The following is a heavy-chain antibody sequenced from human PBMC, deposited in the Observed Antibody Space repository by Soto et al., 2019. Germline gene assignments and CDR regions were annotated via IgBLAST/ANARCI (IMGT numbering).Heavy chain of an antibody. CDR3: ARGAHYDSSRYYLVGYFDY. CDR2: ISAYNGNT. CDR1: GYTFTSYG. J-gene: IGHJ4*02. V-gene: IGHV1-18*01. D-gene: IGHD3-22*01. Sequence: ASVKVSCKASGYTFTSYGISWVRQAPGQGLEWMGWISAYNGNTNYAQKLQGRVTMTTDTSTSTAYMELRSLRSDDTAVYYCARGAHYDSSRYYLVGYFDYWGQGTLVTVSS.